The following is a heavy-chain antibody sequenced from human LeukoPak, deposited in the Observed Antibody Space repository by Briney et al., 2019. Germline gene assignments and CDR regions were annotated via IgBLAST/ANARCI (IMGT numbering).Heavy chain of an antibody. J-gene: IGHJ5*02. Sequence: SETLSLTCTVSGYSISSGYYRGWIRQPPGKGLEWIGSIYYSGSTYYNPSLKSRVTISVDTSKNQFSLKLSSVTAADTAVYYCARDRPNYDILTGYYFRSSELVGSWFDPWGQGTLVTVSS. V-gene: IGHV4-38-2*02. D-gene: IGHD3-9*01. CDR1: GYSISSGYY. CDR3: ARDRPNYDILTGYYFRSSELVGSWFDP. CDR2: IYYSGST.